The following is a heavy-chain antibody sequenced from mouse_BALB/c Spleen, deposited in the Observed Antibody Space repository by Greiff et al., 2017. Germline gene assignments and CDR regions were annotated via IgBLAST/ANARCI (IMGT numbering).Heavy chain of an antibody. Sequence: QVQLKQPGAELVRPGASVKLSCKASGYTFTSYWINWVKQRPGQGLEWIGNIYPSDSYTNYNQKFKDKATLTVDKSSSTAYMQLSSPTSEDSAVYYCTRGRTVVDWYFDVWGAGTTVTVSS. CDR2: IYPSDSYT. CDR1: GYTFTSYW. CDR3: TRGRTVVDWYFDV. V-gene: IGHV1-69*02. D-gene: IGHD1-1*01. J-gene: IGHJ1*01.